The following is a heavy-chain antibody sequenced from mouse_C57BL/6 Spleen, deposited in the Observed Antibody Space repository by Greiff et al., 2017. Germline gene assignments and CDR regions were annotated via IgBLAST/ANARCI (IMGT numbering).Heavy chain of an antibody. J-gene: IGHJ3*01. CDR3: ARSLITTVVEGFAY. CDR2: LYPGSGNT. D-gene: IGHD1-1*01. Sequence: VMLVESGAELVRPGASVKLSCKASGYTFTDYYINWVKQRPGQGLEWIARLYPGSGNTYYNEKFKGKATLTAEKSSSTAYMQLSSLTSEDSAVYFCARSLITTVVEGFAYWGQGTLVTVSA. CDR1: GYTFTDYY. V-gene: IGHV1-76*01.